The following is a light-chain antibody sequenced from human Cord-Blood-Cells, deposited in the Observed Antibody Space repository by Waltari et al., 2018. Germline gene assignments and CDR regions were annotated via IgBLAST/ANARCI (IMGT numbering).Light chain of an antibody. V-gene: IGKV3-11*01. CDR3: QQRSNWPPPFT. Sequence: VLTQSPATLSLSPGERATLSCRASQSVSSYLAWYQQKPGQPPRLLIYDASNRATGIPARFSGSGSGTDFTLTISSLEPEDFAVYYCQQRSNWPPPFTFGPGTKVDIK. J-gene: IGKJ3*01. CDR1: QSVSSY. CDR2: DAS.